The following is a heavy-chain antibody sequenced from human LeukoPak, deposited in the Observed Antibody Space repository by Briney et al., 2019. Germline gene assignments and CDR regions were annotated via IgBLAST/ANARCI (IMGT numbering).Heavy chain of an antibody. D-gene: IGHD5-18*01. CDR2: ISSSGNTI. V-gene: IGHV3-11*01. CDR3: ARERVDTPMVYDY. Sequence: GGSLRLSCAASGFTFSDYYLSWIRQAPGKGLEWVSYISSSGNTIYYADSVKGRFTISRDNAKNSLYLQMNSLRAEDTAVYYCARERVDTPMVYDYWGQGTLVTVSS. J-gene: IGHJ4*02. CDR1: GFTFSDYY.